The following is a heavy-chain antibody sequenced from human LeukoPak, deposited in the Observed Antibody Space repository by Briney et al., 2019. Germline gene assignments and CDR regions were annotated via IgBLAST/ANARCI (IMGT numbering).Heavy chain of an antibody. CDR3: ARVRYGSGSYYFDY. J-gene: IGHJ4*02. V-gene: IGHV1-2*06. D-gene: IGHD3-10*01. Sequence: ASVKVSCKASGYTFTGYYMHWVRQAPGQGLEWMGRINPNSGGTNYAQKFQGRVTMTRDTSISTAYMELSRLGSDDTAVYYCARVRYGSGSYYFDYWGQGTLVTVSS. CDR1: GYTFTGYY. CDR2: INPNSGGT.